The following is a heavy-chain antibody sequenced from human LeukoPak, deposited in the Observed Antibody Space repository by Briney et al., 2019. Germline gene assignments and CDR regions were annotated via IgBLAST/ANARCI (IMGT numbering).Heavy chain of an antibody. Sequence: PGGSLRLSCAASGFTFSSYGMHWVRQASGKGLEWVAVIWYDGSNKYYADSVKGRFTISRDNSKNTLYLQMNSLRAEDTAVYYCAREDTAMDPPFDYWGQGTLVTVSS. CDR2: IWYDGSNK. CDR1: GFTFSSYG. J-gene: IGHJ4*02. D-gene: IGHD5-18*01. CDR3: AREDTAMDPPFDY. V-gene: IGHV3-33*01.